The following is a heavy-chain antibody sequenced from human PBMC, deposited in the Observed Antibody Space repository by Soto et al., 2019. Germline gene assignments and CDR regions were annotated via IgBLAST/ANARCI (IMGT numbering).Heavy chain of an antibody. V-gene: IGHV4-61*01. Sequence: PSETLSLTCTVSGGSVSSGSYYWSWIRQPPGKGLEWIGYIYYSGSTNYNPSLKSRVTISVDTSKNQFSLKLSSVTAADTAVYYCARGEYYYDGSGYYYFDYWGQGTLVTVSS. CDR1: GGSVSSGSYY. CDR2: IYYSGST. CDR3: ARGEYYYDGSGYYYFDY. J-gene: IGHJ4*02. D-gene: IGHD3-22*01.